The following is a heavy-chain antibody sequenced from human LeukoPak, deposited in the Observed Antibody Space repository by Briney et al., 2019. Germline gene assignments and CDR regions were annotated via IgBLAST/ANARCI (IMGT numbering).Heavy chain of an antibody. CDR2: IPYDGSNK. D-gene: IGHD3-3*01. Sequence: PGGSLRLSCAASGFTISSYSMRWVRQAPGKGLEWVAVIPYDGSNKYYADSVKGRFTISRDNSKNTLYLQMNSLRAEDTAVYYCARGGVEVLRFLEWLLYAPTFYYYYMDVWGKGTTVTVSS. J-gene: IGHJ6*03. CDR3: ARGGVEVLRFLEWLLYAPTFYYYYMDV. V-gene: IGHV3-30*01. CDR1: GFTISSYS.